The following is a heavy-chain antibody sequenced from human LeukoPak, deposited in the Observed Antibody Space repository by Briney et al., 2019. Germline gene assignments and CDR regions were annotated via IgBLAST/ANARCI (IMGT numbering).Heavy chain of an antibody. CDR3: ARSSSYDSSGYWVPVRTFDI. CDR2: IYHSGST. CDR1: GGSISSSNW. J-gene: IGHJ3*02. Sequence: SETLSLTCAVSGGSISSSNWWSWVRQPPGKGLEWIGEIYHSGSTNYNPSLKSRVTISVDKSKNQFSLELSSVTAADTAVYYCARSSSYDSSGYWVPVRTFDIWGQGTMVTVSS. V-gene: IGHV4-4*02. D-gene: IGHD3-22*01.